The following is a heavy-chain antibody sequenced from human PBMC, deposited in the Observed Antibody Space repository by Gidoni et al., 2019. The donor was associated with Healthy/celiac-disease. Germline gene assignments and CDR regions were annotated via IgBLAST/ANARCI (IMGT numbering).Heavy chain of an antibody. V-gene: IGHV3-30*18. CDR3: AKGKEYYDFWSGYSRY. Sequence: QVQLVESGGGVVQPGSSLRLSCAASGFTFRRYVMHWVRQAPGKGLEWVAVISYDGSNKYYADSVKGRFTISRDNSKNTLYLQMNSLRAEDTAVYYCAKGKEYYDFWSGYSRYWGQGTLVTVSS. CDR1: GFTFRRYV. J-gene: IGHJ4*02. CDR2: ISYDGSNK. D-gene: IGHD3-3*01.